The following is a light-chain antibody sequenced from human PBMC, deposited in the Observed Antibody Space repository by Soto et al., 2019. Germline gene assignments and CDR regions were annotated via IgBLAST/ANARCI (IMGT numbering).Light chain of an antibody. V-gene: IGLV6-57*03. Sequence: FMLTQPHSVSESPGKTVTISCTRSSGSIASNYVQWYQQRPGSAPTTVIYEDNQRPSGVPDRFSGSIDSSSNSASLTISGLKTEDEADYYCQSYDSSTPDWVFGGGTKVTVL. CDR1: SGSIASNY. CDR2: EDN. J-gene: IGLJ3*02. CDR3: QSYDSSTPDWV.